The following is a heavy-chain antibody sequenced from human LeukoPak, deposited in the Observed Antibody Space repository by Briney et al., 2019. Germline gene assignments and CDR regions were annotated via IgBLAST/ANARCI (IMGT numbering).Heavy chain of an antibody. V-gene: IGHV3-21*01. J-gene: IGHJ2*01. Sequence: SGGSLRLSCAASGFIFSNYSMNWVRQAPGKGLEWVSSISSSSRYIYYAGSVKGRFTISRDNAKNSLYLQMNSLRAEDTAVYYCAREILRYFDWLLPDRYWYFDLWGRGTLVTVSS. CDR1: GFIFSNYS. CDR2: ISSSSRYI. D-gene: IGHD3-9*01. CDR3: AREILRYFDWLLPDRYWYFDL.